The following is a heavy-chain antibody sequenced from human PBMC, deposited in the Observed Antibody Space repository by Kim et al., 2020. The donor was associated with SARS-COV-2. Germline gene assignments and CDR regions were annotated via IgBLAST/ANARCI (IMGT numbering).Heavy chain of an antibody. D-gene: IGHD3-10*01. V-gene: IGHV3-49*02. Sequence: YAASVKGRFTIPRDDSNSIAFLQMNSLKTEDTAVYYCTRGLWTRDYYFDYWGQGTLVTVSS. CDR3: TRGLWTRDYYFDY. J-gene: IGHJ4*02.